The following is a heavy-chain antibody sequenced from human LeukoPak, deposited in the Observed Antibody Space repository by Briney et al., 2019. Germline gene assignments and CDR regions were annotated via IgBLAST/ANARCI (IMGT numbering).Heavy chain of an antibody. D-gene: IGHD2-21*01. J-gene: IGHJ6*02. V-gene: IGHV4-34*01. CDR2: INHSGST. CDR3: ARHGDRANYYYYGMDV. Sequence: PSETLSLTCAVYGGSFSGYYWSWIRQPPGKGLEWIGEINHSGSTNYNPSLKSRVTISVDTSKNQFSLKLSSLTAADTAVYYCARHGDRANYYYYGMDVWGQGTTVTVSS. CDR1: GGSFSGYY.